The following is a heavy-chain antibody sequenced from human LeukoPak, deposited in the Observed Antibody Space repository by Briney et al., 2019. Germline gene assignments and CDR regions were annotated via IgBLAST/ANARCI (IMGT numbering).Heavy chain of an antibody. V-gene: IGHV4-34*01. CDR3: ARGRAYDSSGYDC. CDR1: GGSFSGYY. CDR2: INHSGST. J-gene: IGHJ4*02. D-gene: IGHD3-22*01. Sequence: KPSETLSLTCAVYGGSFSGYYWSWIRQPPGKGLEWIGEINHSGSTNYNPSLKSRVTISVDTSKNQFSLKLSSVTAADTAVYYCARGRAYDSSGYDCWGQGTLVTVSS.